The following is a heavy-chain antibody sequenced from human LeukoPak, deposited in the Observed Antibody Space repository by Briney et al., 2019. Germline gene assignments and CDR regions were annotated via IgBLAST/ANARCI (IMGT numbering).Heavy chain of an antibody. J-gene: IGHJ4*02. CDR3: ARDQVNDYGDDTEFDD. D-gene: IGHD4-17*01. V-gene: IGHV3-21*01. Sequence: GGSLRLSCAASGFTSSSYSMNWVRQAPGKGLEWVSSISSSSSYIYYADSVKGRFTISRDNAKNSLYLQMNSLRAEDTAVYYCARDQVNDYGDDTEFDDWGQGTLVTVS. CDR1: GFTSSSYS. CDR2: ISSSSSYI.